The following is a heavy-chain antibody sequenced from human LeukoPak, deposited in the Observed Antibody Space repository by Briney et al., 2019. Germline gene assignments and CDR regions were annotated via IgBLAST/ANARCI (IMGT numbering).Heavy chain of an antibody. CDR1: GYSFTSYW. Sequence: GESLKISCKGSGYSFTSYWIGWVRQMPGKGLEWMEIIYPGDSNTRYSPSFQGQVTISADNSISTAYLQWSSLKASDTAVYYCARHGDSYGSGSFFGSDYWGQGTLVTVSS. V-gene: IGHV5-51*01. D-gene: IGHD3-10*01. J-gene: IGHJ4*02. CDR3: ARHGDSYGSGSFFGSDY. CDR2: IYPGDSNT.